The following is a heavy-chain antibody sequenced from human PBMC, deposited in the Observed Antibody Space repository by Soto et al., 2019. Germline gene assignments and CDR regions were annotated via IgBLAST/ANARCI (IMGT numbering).Heavy chain of an antibody. CDR2: SIPILGLA. J-gene: IGHJ6*02. CDR1: GGTFSTYT. Sequence: QVQLVQSGAEVKKPGASVKVSCKASGGTFSTYTISWVRQAPGQGLEWMGRSIPILGLANYAQKFQGRVTTTADKSTNRAYMALSSRRSDDRAVYYCARAVRGVVLDHYYYGMDAWGQWTKVTVSS. D-gene: IGHD3-3*01. CDR3: ARAVRGVVLDHYYYGMDA. V-gene: IGHV1-69*02.